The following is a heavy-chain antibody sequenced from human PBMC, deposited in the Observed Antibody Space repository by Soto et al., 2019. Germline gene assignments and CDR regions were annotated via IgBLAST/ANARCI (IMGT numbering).Heavy chain of an antibody. CDR3: AKGVNYYDSSGYYSYYYNGMDV. D-gene: IGHD3-22*01. V-gene: IGHV3-23*01. CDR1: GFTFSSYA. J-gene: IGHJ6*02. Sequence: GGSLRLSCAASGFTFSSYAMTWVRQAPGKGLEWVSAISGSGGSTYYADSVKGRFTISRDNSKNTVYLQMNSLRAEDTAVYYCAKGVNYYDSSGYYSYYYNGMDVWGQGTTVTVSS. CDR2: ISGSGGST.